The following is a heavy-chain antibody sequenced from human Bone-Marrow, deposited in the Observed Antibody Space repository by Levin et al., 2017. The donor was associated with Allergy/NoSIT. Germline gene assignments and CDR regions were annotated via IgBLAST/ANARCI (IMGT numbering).Heavy chain of an antibody. Sequence: GESLKISCKASGYKFGASWIAWVRQMPGEGLEWMGTIYPGDSETKYSPSFQGQVTFSADTSISTAYLQWSSLKASDTAVYFCTRQGPPDYSAGEDYYFFALDVWGQGTPVTVSS. CDR3: TRQGPPDYSAGEDYYFFALDV. CDR2: IYPGDSET. D-gene: IGHD4-11*01. CDR1: GYKFGASW. V-gene: IGHV5-51*01. J-gene: IGHJ6*02.